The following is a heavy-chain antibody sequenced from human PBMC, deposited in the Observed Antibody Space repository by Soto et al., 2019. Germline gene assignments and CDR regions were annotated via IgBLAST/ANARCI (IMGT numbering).Heavy chain of an antibody. Sequence: PSETLSLTCNVSGGSISSYYWSWIRQPPGKGLEWIGYIYYSGSTNYNPSLKSRVTISVDTSKNQFSLKLSSVTAADTAVYYCATQEVGGSYVYTFDPWGQGTLVTVSS. CDR3: ATQEVGGSYVYTFDP. CDR2: IYYSGST. J-gene: IGHJ5*02. V-gene: IGHV4-59*08. CDR1: GGSISSYY. D-gene: IGHD1-26*01.